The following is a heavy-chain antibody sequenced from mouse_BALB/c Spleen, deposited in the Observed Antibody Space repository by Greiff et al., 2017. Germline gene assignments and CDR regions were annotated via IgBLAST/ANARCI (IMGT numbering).Heavy chain of an antibody. J-gene: IGHJ4*01. D-gene: IGHD3-2*01. CDR3: ARGRTARAPFAMDY. CDR2: IDPANGNT. V-gene: IGHV14-3*02. CDR1: GFNIKDTY. Sequence: EVQLQQSGAELVKPGASVKLSCTASGFNIKDTYMHWVKQRPEQGLEWIGRIDPANGNTKYDPKFQGKATITADTSSNTAYLQLSSLTSEDTAVYYGARGRTARAPFAMDYWGQGTSVTVSS.